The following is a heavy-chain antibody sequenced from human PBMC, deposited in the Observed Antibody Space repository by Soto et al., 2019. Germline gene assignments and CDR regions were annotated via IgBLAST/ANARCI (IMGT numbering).Heavy chain of an antibody. CDR1: VISISSSSYY. CDR3: ARHDGDYSYYFYGMDV. J-gene: IGHJ6*02. V-gene: IGHV4-39*01. Sequence: TLSLSRTVYVISISSSSYYWGWIRQPPGKGLEWIGSIYYRGSTYYNPSLKSRVTISVDTSKNQFSLKLSSVTAADTAVYYCARHDGDYSYYFYGMDVWVHLTAVTISS. D-gene: IGHD2-21*01. CDR2: IYYRGST.